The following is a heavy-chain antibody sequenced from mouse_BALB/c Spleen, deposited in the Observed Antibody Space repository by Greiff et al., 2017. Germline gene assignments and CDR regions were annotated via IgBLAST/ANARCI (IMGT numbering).Heavy chain of an antibody. V-gene: IGHV5-12-1*01. CDR2: ISSGSSTI. Sequence: EVQLVESGGGLVKPGGSLKLSCAASGFAFSSYDMSWVRQTPEKRLEWVAYISSGSSTIYYADTVKGRFTISRDNPKNTLFLQMTSLRSEDTAMYYCARGWFAYWGQGTLVTVSA. J-gene: IGHJ3*01. CDR1: GFAFSSYD. CDR3: ARGWFAY.